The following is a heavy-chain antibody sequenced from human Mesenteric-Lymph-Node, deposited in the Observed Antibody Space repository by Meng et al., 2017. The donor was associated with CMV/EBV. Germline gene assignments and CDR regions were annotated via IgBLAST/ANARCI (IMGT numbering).Heavy chain of an antibody. CDR2: INPNSGGT. Sequence: ASVKVSCKASGYTFIGYYMHWVRQAPGQGLEWMGWINPNSGGTNYAQKFQGRVTMTRDTSISTAYMELSSLRSDDTAVYYCARGPYYDDRSGYYEFDYWGQGTLVTVSS. J-gene: IGHJ4*02. CDR1: GYTFIGYY. D-gene: IGHD3-22*01. CDR3: ARGPYYDDRSGYYEFDY. V-gene: IGHV1-2*02.